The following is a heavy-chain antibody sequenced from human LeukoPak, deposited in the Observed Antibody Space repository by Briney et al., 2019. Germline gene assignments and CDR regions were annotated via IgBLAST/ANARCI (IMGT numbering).Heavy chain of an antibody. CDR3: AREMYSGMYNDAFDI. V-gene: IGHV3-53*01. CDR1: GFTVSSNY. CDR2: IRSDGST. D-gene: IGHD1-26*01. J-gene: IGHJ3*02. Sequence: GGSLRLSCTASGFTVSSNYMSWVRQAPGKGLEWVSVIRSDGSTNHADSVKGRFTISRDNSKNTLYLQLNNLRAEDTAMYYCAREMYSGMYNDAFDIWGQGTKVTVSS.